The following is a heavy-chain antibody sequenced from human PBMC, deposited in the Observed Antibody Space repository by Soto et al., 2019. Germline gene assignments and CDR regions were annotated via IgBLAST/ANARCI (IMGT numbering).Heavy chain of an antibody. D-gene: IGHD6-6*01. CDR1: GFTFTSSA. V-gene: IGHV1-58*01. Sequence: SVKVSCKASGFTFTSSAVQWVRQARGQRLEWIGWIVVGSGNTNYAQKFQERVTITRDMSTSTAYMELSSLGSEDTAVYYCAAEAPGLAASPRPLATWGQGTLVTVSS. CDR2: IVVGSGNT. J-gene: IGHJ5*02. CDR3: AAEAPGLAASPRPLAT.